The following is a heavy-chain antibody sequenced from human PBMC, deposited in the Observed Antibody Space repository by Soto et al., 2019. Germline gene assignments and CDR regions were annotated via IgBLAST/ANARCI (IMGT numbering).Heavy chain of an antibody. CDR1: GDSIISSDFY. J-gene: IGHJ5*02. Sequence: SLTCTVSGDSIISSDFYWGWVRQPPGKGLEWIGSIFYLGSSYYNPSLKSRVTMSADTSKNQFSLRLRPVTAADTALYFCARHSLALRKNNWFDPWGQGIMVTVSS. CDR2: IFYLGSS. V-gene: IGHV4-39*01. D-gene: IGHD3-3*02. CDR3: ARHSLALRKNNWFDP.